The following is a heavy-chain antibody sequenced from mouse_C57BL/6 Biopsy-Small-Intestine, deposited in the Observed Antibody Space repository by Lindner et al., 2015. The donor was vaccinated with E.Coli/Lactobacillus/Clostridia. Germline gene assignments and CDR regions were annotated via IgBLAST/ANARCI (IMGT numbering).Heavy chain of an antibody. CDR3: SRGDWDEGYFDV. CDR1: GYSFTSYY. D-gene: IGHD4-1*01. J-gene: IGHJ1*03. Sequence: VQLQESGPELVKPGASVKISCKASGYSFTSYYIHWVTQRPGQGLEWIGWIYPASDNTQYNENFKDKATLTADTSSSTAYMQLSSLTSDDSAVYYCSRGDWDEGYFDVWGTGTTVTVSS. CDR2: IYPASDNT. V-gene: IGHV1-66*01.